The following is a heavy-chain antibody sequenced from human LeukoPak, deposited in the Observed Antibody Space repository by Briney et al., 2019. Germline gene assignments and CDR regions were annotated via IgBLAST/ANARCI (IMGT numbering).Heavy chain of an antibody. V-gene: IGHV5-51*01. J-gene: IGHJ6*02. Sequence: GESLKISCKGSGYSFTSYWIGWVRQMPGKGLEWMGIIYPGDSDTRYSPSFQGQVTISADKSISTAYLQWSSLKASDTAMYYCARGTTHPHILTGYYHHYYGMDVWGQGTTVTVSS. CDR1: GYSFTSYW. CDR2: IYPGDSDT. D-gene: IGHD3-9*01. CDR3: ARGTTHPHILTGYYHHYYGMDV.